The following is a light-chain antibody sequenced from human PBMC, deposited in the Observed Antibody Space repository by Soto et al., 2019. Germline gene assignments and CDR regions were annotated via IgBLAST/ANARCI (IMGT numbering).Light chain of an antibody. V-gene: IGKV1-5*01. CDR1: QSISSW. Sequence: DIQMTQSPSTLSASVEDRVTITCRASQSISSWLSWYQQQPEKAPKLLIYDACTLESGVPSRFSGSGSATEFTLTISSLQPDDFATYYCQQYNTYSTFGRGTKVDIK. CDR2: DAC. CDR3: QQYNTYST. J-gene: IGKJ1*01.